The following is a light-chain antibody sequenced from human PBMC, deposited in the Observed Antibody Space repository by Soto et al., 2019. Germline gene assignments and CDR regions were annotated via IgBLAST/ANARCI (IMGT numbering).Light chain of an antibody. J-gene: IGLJ3*02. Sequence: QLVMTQSPSAAASLGASVKLTCTLSSGHSSYAIAWHQQQPEKGPRYLMKLNSDGSHSKGDGIPDRFSGSSSGAERYLTISSLQSVDEADYYCQTWATGICVFGGGTKLTVL. V-gene: IGLV4-69*01. CDR3: QTWATGICV. CDR1: SGHSSYA. CDR2: LNSDGSH.